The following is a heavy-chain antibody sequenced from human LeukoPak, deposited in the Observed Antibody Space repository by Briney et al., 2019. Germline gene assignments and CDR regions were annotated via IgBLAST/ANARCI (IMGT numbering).Heavy chain of an antibody. CDR3: AGQLRFWGDYYMDV. J-gene: IGHJ6*03. V-gene: IGHV3-53*01. CDR1: GFVVSSNY. D-gene: IGHD3-3*01. CDR2: VYSGGVR. Sequence: PGGSLRLSCAASGFVVSSNYMSWVRQAPGKGLEWVSVVYSGGVRYYTDFVKGRFTISRDNSENTLYLQMNSLRAEDTAVYYYAGQLRFWGDYYMDVWGTGTTVTVSS.